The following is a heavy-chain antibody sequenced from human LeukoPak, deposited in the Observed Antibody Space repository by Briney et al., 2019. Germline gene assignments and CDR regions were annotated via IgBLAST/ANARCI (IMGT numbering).Heavy chain of an antibody. CDR2: MNPNSGNT. CDR1: GYTFTSYD. D-gene: IGHD6-13*01. CDR3: ARLNWGAAAGYLPLYYYYYMDV. J-gene: IGHJ6*03. V-gene: IGHV1-8*03. Sequence: ASVKVSCKASGYTFTSYDINWVRQATGQGLEWMGWMNPNSGNTGYAQKFQGRVTITRNTSISTAYMELSSLRSEDTAVYYCARLNWGAAAGYLPLYYYYYMDVWGKGTTVTVSS.